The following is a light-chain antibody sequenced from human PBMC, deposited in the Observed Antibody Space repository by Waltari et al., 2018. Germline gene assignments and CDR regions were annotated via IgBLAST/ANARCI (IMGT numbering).Light chain of an antibody. J-gene: IGKJ2*01. CDR3: HQYENWPYT. Sequence: EIVMTQSPATLSVSPGERATLSCRASQSISSNLAWYQQKPGQAPRLLIYGASTRATGIPARFTGSGSGTEVTLTISSLQSEDFAVYYCHQYENWPYTFGQGTKLEIK. CDR1: QSISSN. V-gene: IGKV3-15*01. CDR2: GAS.